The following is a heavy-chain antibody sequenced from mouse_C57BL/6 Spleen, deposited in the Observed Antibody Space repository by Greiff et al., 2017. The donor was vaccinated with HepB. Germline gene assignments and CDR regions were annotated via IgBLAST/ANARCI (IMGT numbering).Heavy chain of an antibody. CDR3: ARYDGVYFDY. D-gene: IGHD2-3*01. J-gene: IGHJ2*01. CDR2: IYPGSGNT. V-gene: IGHV1-76*01. Sequence: VQLQQSGAELVRPGASVKLSCKASGYTFTDYYINWVKQRPGQGLEWIARIYPGSGNTYYNEKFKGKATLTAEKSSSTAYMQLSSLTSEDSAFYFCARYDGVYFDYWGQGTTLTVSS. CDR1: GYTFTDYY.